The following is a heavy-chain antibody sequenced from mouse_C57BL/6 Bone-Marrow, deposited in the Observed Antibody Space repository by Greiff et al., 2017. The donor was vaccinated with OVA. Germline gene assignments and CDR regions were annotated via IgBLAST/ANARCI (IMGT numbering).Heavy chain of an antibody. CDR1: GYSITSGYY. V-gene: IGHV3-6*01. J-gene: IGHJ2*01. CDR2: ISYDGSN. Sequence: EVKLEESGPGLVKPSQSLSLTCSVTGYSITSGYYWNWIRQFPGNKLEWMGYISYDGSNNYNPSLKNRIPITRDTSKNQFYLKLNSVTTEDTATYYCARGGTAQAFYYLDYWGQGTTLTVSS. CDR3: ARGGTAQAFYYLDY. D-gene: IGHD3-2*02.